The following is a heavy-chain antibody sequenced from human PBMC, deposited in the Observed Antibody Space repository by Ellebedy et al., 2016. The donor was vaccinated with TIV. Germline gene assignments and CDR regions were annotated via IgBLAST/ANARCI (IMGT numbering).Heavy chain of an antibody. CDR2: IFDSGST. CDR1: GGSVSDGSTSSTDYY. CDR3: AGTTVRVGVRGSEFFQH. Sequence: SETLSLTXTVSGGSVSDGSTSSTDYYWGWIRQSPGMGLEWIGSIFDSGSTYYNPSLKSRVTTSVDTSKNQFSLKLSSVTAADTAVYFCAGTTVRVGVRGSEFFQHWGQGTLVTVSS. D-gene: IGHD3-10*01. V-gene: IGHV4-39*01. J-gene: IGHJ1*01.